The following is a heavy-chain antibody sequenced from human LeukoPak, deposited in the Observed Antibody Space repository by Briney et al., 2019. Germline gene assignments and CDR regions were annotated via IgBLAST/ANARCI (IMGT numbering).Heavy chain of an antibody. D-gene: IGHD3-10*01. J-gene: IGHJ3*02. CDR1: GFTFSSYW. CDR2: INSDGSST. CDR3: STGSGHAFDI. V-gene: IGHV3-74*01. Sequence: GGSLRLSCAASGFTFSSYWMHWVLQVPGKGLLWVSRINSDGSSTSYADSVKGRFIISRDDAKNTLYVQMNSLRAEDTAVYYCSTGSGHAFDIWGRGTMVTVSS.